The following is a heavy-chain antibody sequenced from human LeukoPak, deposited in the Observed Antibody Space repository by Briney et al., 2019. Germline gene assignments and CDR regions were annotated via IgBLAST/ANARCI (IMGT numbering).Heavy chain of an antibody. D-gene: IGHD6-13*01. J-gene: IGHJ4*02. V-gene: IGHV3-7*01. CDR1: GFTFSSYW. Sequence: GGSLRLSCAASGFTFSSYWMSWVRQAPGKGLEWVANIKQDGSEKYYVDSVKGRFTISRDNAKNSLYLQMNSLRAEDTAVYYCARVVYSSSWIYYFDYWGQGTLVTVSS. CDR2: IKQDGSEK. CDR3: ARVVYSSSWIYYFDY.